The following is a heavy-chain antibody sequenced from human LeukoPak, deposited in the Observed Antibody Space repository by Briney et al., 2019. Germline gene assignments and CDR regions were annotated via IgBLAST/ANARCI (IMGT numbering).Heavy chain of an antibody. CDR1: GYTFTSYY. CDR2: INPNNGGT. V-gene: IGHV1-2*02. CDR3: ARARSDWYFDY. D-gene: IGHD2-21*02. J-gene: IGHJ4*02. Sequence: ASVNVSCKASGYTFTSYYMHWVRQAPGQGLEWMGWINPNNGGTNYVQKFQDRVTMTRDTSISTAYMEVSRLRSDDTAVYYCARARSDWYFDYWGQGTLVTVSS.